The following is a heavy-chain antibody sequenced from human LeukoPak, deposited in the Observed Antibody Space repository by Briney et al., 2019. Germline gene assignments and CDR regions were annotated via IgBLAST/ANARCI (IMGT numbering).Heavy chain of an antibody. Sequence: SETLSLTCAVYGGSFSGYYWSWIRQPPGKGLEWIGEIKHSGSTNYNPSLKSRVTISVDTSKNQFSLKLSSVTAADTAVYYCARWRRTGTANWFDPWGQGTLVTVSS. CDR2: IKHSGST. CDR3: ARWRRTGTANWFDP. V-gene: IGHV4-34*01. J-gene: IGHJ5*02. D-gene: IGHD1-7*01. CDR1: GGSFSGYY.